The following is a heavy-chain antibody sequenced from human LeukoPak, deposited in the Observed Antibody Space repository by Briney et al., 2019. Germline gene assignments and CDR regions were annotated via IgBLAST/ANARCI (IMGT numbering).Heavy chain of an antibody. V-gene: IGHV3-7*01. Sequence: PGGSLRLSCAASGFSLSGYWMTWVRQAPGKGLERVARLHADGSEMYYVDSVKGRFTISRDNAKNSLYLQVNSLRVEDTAVYYCARGGYSFDYLGQGTLVTVSS. CDR3: ARGGYSFDY. D-gene: IGHD5-12*01. CDR1: GFSLSGYW. J-gene: IGHJ4*02. CDR2: LHADGSEM.